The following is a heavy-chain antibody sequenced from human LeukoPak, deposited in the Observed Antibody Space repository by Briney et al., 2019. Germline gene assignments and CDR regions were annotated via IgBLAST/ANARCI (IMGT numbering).Heavy chain of an antibody. CDR2: IYTSGST. J-gene: IGHJ5*02. D-gene: IGHD4-11*01. V-gene: IGHV4-4*07. CDR3: ARRPRTTVNTARNWFDP. CDR1: GGSISSYY. Sequence: SETLSLTCTVSGGSISSYYWSWIRQPAGKGLEWIGRIYTSGSTNYNPSLKSRVTISVDTSKNQFSLKLSSVTAADTAVYYCARRPRTTVNTARNWFDPWGQGTLVTVSS.